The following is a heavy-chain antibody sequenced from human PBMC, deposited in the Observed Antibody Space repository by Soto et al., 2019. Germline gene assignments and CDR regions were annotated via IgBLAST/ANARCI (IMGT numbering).Heavy chain of an antibody. CDR3: ARGGYCRDGRCFYGYRFDY. CDR1: GDSIRNYY. D-gene: IGHD6-25*01. CDR2: IYFSGTT. V-gene: IGHV4-4*09. J-gene: IGHJ4*02. Sequence: QVQLQESGPGLVKPSETLSLTCTVPGDSIRNYYWNWIRQPPGKGLEWIGYIYFSGTTSYNPSLRSRASFSLESSNQFSLRLLSLTSADSAVYFWARGGYCRDGRCFYGYRFDYWGQGALVAVSS.